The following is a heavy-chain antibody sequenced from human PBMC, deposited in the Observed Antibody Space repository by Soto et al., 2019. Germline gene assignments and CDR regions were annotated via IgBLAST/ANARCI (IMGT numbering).Heavy chain of an antibody. Sequence: NPSETLSLTCTVSGGSISSSNWWGWIRQPPGKGLEWIGYIYYSGSTYYNPSLKSRVTMSVDTSKNQFSLKLSSVTAVDTAVYYCARKNGVLDAFDIWGQGTMVTGSS. CDR3: ARKNGVLDAFDI. V-gene: IGHV4-28*01. CDR1: GGSISSSNW. J-gene: IGHJ3*02. CDR2: IYYSGST. D-gene: IGHD4-17*01.